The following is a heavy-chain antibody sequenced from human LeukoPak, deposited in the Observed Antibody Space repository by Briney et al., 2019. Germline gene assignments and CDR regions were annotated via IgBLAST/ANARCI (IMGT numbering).Heavy chain of an antibody. Sequence: SETLSLTCTVSGGSISSYYWSWIRQPPGKGLEWIGYIYYSGSTNYNPSLKSRVTISVDPSKNQFSLKLSSVTAADTAVYYCARIGHEDYYFDYWGQGTLVTVSS. CDR3: ARIGHEDYYFDY. CDR2: IYYSGST. V-gene: IGHV4-59*01. CDR1: GGSISSYY. J-gene: IGHJ4*02.